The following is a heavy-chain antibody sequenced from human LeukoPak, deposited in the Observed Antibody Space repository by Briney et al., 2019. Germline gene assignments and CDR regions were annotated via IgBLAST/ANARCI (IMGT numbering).Heavy chain of an antibody. CDR2: IASETYGGTA. CDR1: GFTFGDYA. CDR3: TRDQTPYY. V-gene: IGHV3-49*04. J-gene: IGHJ4*02. Sequence: GVLRLSCTASGFTFGDYAMTWVCQAPGKGLEWVGFIASETYGGTAEYAASVKGRFTISRDDSKSIAYLQMNSLKTEDTAVYYCTRDQTPYYWGQGTLVTVSS.